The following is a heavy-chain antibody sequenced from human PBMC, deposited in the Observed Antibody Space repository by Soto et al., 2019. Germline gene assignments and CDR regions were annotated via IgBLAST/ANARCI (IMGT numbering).Heavy chain of an antibody. V-gene: IGHV4-31*03. Sequence: SETLSLTCTVSGGPIINGDSYLNWIRQHPEKGLEWMGYINYRGTTNYNPALESRILISIDTSKNQFSLRLTSVTAADTAVYYCARDAPGAAPYWGQGTLVTVSS. J-gene: IGHJ4*02. CDR3: ARDAPGAAPY. CDR2: INYRGTT. D-gene: IGHD6-13*01. CDR1: GGPIINGDSY.